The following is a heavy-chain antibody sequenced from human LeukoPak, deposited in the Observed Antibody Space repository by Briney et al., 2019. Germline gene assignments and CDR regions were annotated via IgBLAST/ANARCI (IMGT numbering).Heavy chain of an antibody. D-gene: IGHD3-22*01. J-gene: IGHJ4*02. V-gene: IGHV4-39*01. Sequence: SETLSLTCTVSGGSISSTSYLWSWVRQPPGEGLKGIGSIYHGGRTFYNPSLKSRVTVSADTSKNHISLTVRSVTAADTAVYYCARQIPDERGYYQYYFWGQGTLVTVSS. CDR2: IYHGGRT. CDR3: ARQIPDERGYYQYYF. CDR1: GGSISSTSYL.